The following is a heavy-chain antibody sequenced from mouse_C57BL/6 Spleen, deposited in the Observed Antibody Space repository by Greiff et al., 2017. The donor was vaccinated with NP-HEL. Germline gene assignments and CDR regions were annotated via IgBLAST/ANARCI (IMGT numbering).Heavy chain of an antibody. Sequence: VKLQQPGAELVKPGASVKLSCKASGYTFTSYWMQWVKQRPGQGLEWIGEIDPSDSYTNYNQKFKGKATLTVDTSSSTAYMQLSSLTSEDSAVYYCAREDSNYGFAYWGQGTLVTVSA. D-gene: IGHD2-5*01. CDR1: GYTFTSYW. CDR2: IDPSDSYT. CDR3: AREDSNYGFAY. V-gene: IGHV1-50*01. J-gene: IGHJ3*01.